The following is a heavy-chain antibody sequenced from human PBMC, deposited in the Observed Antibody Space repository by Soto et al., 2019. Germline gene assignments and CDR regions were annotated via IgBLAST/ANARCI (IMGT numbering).Heavy chain of an antibody. D-gene: IGHD3-10*01. CDR2: FRSGGDDGTT. J-gene: IGHJ4*02. CDR1: GFTFSSYS. V-gene: IGHV3-23*01. CDR3: AKKVNSGPGSQYFDY. Sequence: LRLSCVASGFTFSSYSMSWVRQAPGKGLEWVSGFRSGGDDGTTYYADSVKGRFTISRDNSKNTLFLQMNSLRAEDTAIYYCAKKVNSGPGSQYFDYWGQGTLVTVSS.